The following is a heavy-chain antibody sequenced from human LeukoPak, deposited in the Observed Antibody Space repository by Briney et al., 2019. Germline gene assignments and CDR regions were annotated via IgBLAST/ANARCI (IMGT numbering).Heavy chain of an antibody. CDR2: IWYDGGNK. CDR3: ARDRRYGEGIDY. D-gene: IGHD4-17*01. J-gene: IGHJ4*02. Sequence: GRSLRLSCAASGFTLDSYGMHWVRQAPGKGLEWVAVIWYDGGNKYYADSVKGRFTISRDNSKNTLFLQMNSLRAEDTAVYYYARDRRYGEGIDYWGQGTLVTVSS. V-gene: IGHV3-33*01. CDR1: GFTLDSYG.